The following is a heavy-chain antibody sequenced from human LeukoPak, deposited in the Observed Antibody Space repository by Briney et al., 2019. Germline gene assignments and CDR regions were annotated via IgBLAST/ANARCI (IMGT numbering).Heavy chain of an antibody. V-gene: IGHV4-34*01. D-gene: IGHD2-2*01. CDR2: INHSGST. J-gene: IGHJ4*02. Sequence: SETLSLTCAVYGGSFSGYYWSWIRQPPGKGLEWIGEINHSGSTNYNPSLKSRVTMSVDTSKNQFSLKLSSVTAADTAVYYCARDSRDCSSTSCYARYFDYWGQGTLVTVSS. CDR1: GGSFSGYY. CDR3: ARDSRDCSSTSCYARYFDY.